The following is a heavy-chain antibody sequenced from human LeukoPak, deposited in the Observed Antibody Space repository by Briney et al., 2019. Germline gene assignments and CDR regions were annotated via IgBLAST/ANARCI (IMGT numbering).Heavy chain of an antibody. V-gene: IGHV3-23*01. CDR2: ISGSGGST. D-gene: IGHD2-15*01. Sequence: GGSLRLSCAASGFTFSSYAMSWVRQAPGKELEWVSAISGSGGSTYYADSVKGRFTISRDNSKNTLYLQMNSLRAEDTAIYYCAKNGDRGAYCTGGTCYPYFYYYMDVWGKGTTVTI. J-gene: IGHJ6*03. CDR3: AKNGDRGAYCTGGTCYPYFYYYMDV. CDR1: GFTFSSYA.